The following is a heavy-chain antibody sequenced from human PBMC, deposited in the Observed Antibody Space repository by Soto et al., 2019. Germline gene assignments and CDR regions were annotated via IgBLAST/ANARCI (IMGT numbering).Heavy chain of an antibody. V-gene: IGHV4-39*01. CDR2: MYYGGST. Sequence: SDTLALTCTVSGGSIGSSSYYWGWIRQPPGKGLEWVGSMYYGGSTVYNPSLKSRVTVSVDTSKNQFSLNMRSVTAADTAVYYCARLPSRHLVDYWGQGTLVTVSS. CDR3: ARLPSRHLVDY. J-gene: IGHJ4*02. D-gene: IGHD3-3*02. CDR1: GGSIGSSSYY.